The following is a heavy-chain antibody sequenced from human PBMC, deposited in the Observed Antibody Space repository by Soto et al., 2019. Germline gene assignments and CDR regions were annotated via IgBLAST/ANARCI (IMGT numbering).Heavy chain of an antibody. Sequence: SETLSLTCAVSGGSISSGGYSWSWVRQPPGKGLEWIGYIYHSGSTNYNPSLKSRVTISVDTSKNQFSLKLNSMTAADTAVYYCARHNYGSGSTYFDYWGQGTLVTAPQ. J-gene: IGHJ4*02. CDR1: GGSISSGGYS. CDR2: IYHSGST. D-gene: IGHD3-10*01. V-gene: IGHV4-30-2*01. CDR3: ARHNYGSGSTYFDY.